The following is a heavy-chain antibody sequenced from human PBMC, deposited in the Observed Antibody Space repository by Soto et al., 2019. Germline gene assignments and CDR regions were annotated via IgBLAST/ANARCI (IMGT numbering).Heavy chain of an antibody. V-gene: IGHV1-24*01. J-gene: IGHJ5*02. CDR3: AVVVAATRRYNWFDP. D-gene: IGHD2-15*01. CDR1: GYTLTELS. CDR2: FDPEDGET. Sequence: SVKVSCKDSGYTLTELSMHWVRQAPGKGLEWMGGFDPEDGETIYAQKFQGRVTMTEDTSTDTAYMELSSLRSEDTAVYYCAVVVAATRRYNWFDPWGQGTLVTVSS.